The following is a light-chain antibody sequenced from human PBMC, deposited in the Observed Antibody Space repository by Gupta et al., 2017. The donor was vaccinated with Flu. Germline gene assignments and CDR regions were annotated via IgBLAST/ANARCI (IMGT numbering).Light chain of an antibody. CDR2: SVT. CDR3: CSYAGWNTLRV. V-gene: IGLV2-11*01. CDR1: SSDIGAYNY. Sequence: QSALSQPRSVSGSPGQPVTISCTGTSSDIGAYNYVSWYQQHPGKVPKLIIYSVTQRPSGVPDRFSGSKSGNTASLTISGLQAEDEADYYCCSYAGWNTLRVFGTGTTVSVL. J-gene: IGLJ1*01.